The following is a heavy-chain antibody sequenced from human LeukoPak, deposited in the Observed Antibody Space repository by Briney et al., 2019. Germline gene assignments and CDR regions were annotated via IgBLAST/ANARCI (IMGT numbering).Heavy chain of an antibody. D-gene: IGHD3-10*01. CDR2: IYYSGST. V-gene: IGHV4-39*07. CDR1: GGSISSSSYY. CDR3: ARVHGSGSSYYYYYYMDV. Sequence: SETLSLTCTVSGGSISSSSYYWGWIRQPPGKGLEWIGSIYYSGSTYYNPSLKSRVTISVDTSKNQFSLKLSSVTAADTAVYYCARVHGSGSSYYYYYYMDVWGKGTTVTVSS. J-gene: IGHJ6*03.